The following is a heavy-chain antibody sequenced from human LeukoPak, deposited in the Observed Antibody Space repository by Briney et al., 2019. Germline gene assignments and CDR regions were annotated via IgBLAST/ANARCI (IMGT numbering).Heavy chain of an antibody. D-gene: IGHD6-13*01. V-gene: IGHV4-34*01. CDR2: INHSGST. J-gene: IGHJ5*02. Sequence: PSETLSLTCAAYGGSFSGYYWSWIRQPPGKGLEWIGEINHSGSTNYNPSLKSRVTISVDTSKNQFSLKLSSVTAADTAVYYCARGHYSSSWRKFDPWGQGTLVTVSS. CDR3: ARGHYSSSWRKFDP. CDR1: GGSFSGYY.